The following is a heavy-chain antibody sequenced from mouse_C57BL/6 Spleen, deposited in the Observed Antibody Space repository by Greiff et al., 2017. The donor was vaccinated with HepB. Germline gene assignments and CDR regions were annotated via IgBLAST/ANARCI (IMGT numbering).Heavy chain of an antibody. CDR2: IDPSDSET. V-gene: IGHV1-52*01. D-gene: IGHD2-3*01. CDR3: ARSNDGYGAWFAY. J-gene: IGHJ3*01. CDR1: GYTFTSYW. Sequence: VQLQQPGAELVRPGSSVKLSCKASGYTFTSYWMHWVKQRPIQGLEWIGNIDPSDSETHYNQKFKDKATLTVDKSSSTAYMQLSSLTSEDSAVYYCARSNDGYGAWFAYWGQGTLVTVSA.